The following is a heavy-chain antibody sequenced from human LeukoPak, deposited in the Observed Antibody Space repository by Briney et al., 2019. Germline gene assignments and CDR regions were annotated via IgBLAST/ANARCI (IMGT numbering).Heavy chain of an antibody. CDR3: AKDGPFRLGELSYYFDY. CDR2: ISGSGGST. V-gene: IGHV3-23*01. Sequence: GGSLRLSCAASGFTFSSYGMSWVRQAPGKGLEWVSAISGSGGSTYYADSVKGRFTISRDNSKNTLYLQMNSLRAEDTAVYYCAKDGPFRLGELSYYFDYWGQGTLVTVSS. CDR1: GFTFSSYG. D-gene: IGHD3-16*02. J-gene: IGHJ4*02.